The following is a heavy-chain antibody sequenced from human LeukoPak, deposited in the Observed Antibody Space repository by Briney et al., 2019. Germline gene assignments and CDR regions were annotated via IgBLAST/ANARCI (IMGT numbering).Heavy chain of an antibody. D-gene: IGHD3-3*01. CDR2: MNPNSGNT. Sequence: ASVKVSCKASGYTFTSYDINWVRQATGQGLEWMGWMNPNSGNTGYAQKFQGRVTMTRDMSTSTVYMELSSLRSEDTAVCYCARTRGYDFWSGYSNFDYWGQGTLVTVSS. V-gene: IGHV1-8*01. J-gene: IGHJ4*02. CDR1: GYTFTSYD. CDR3: ARTRGYDFWSGYSNFDY.